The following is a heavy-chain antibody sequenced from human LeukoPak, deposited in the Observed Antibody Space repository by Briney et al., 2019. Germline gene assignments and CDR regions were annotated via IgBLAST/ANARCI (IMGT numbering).Heavy chain of an antibody. CDR1: GGSISSSSYF. V-gene: IGHV4-39*01. CDR3: ARQLYVSGSYYAPMDV. CDR2: VHHSGST. J-gene: IGHJ6*03. D-gene: IGHD3-10*01. Sequence: ASETLSLTCSVSGGSISSSSYFWGWIRQPPGKGLEWIASVHHSGSTYYNPSLKSRLTISVDTSKNQFSLKMSSVTAADTAVYFCARQLYVSGSYYAPMDVWGKGTTVTISS.